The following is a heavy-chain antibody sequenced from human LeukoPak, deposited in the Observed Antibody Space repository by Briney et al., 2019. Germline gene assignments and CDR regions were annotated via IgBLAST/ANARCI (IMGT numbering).Heavy chain of an antibody. CDR1: GGSINRSSKY. J-gene: IGHJ4*02. D-gene: IGHD1-26*01. V-gene: IGHV4-39*02. CDR2: VYYSGST. Sequence: PSETLSLTCSVSGGSINRSSKYWGWIRQSPGKGLEWIGSVYYSGSTDYNSSLKSRVTISVDTSKNHFSLKLSSVTAADTAVYYCATFSGNYAFDYWGQGTRVTVSS. CDR3: ATFSGNYAFDY.